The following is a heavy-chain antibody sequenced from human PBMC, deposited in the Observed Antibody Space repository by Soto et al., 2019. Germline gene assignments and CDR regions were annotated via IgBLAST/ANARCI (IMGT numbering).Heavy chain of an antibody. Sequence: PGGSLRLSCAASGFTFSSYSMNWVRQAPGKGLEWASSISSSSSYIYSADSVKGRFTISRDNAKNSLYLQMNSLRAEDTAVYYCAREDYSNFDYWGQGTLVTVSS. D-gene: IGHD4-4*01. CDR3: AREDYSNFDY. CDR2: ISSSSSYI. J-gene: IGHJ4*02. CDR1: GFTFSSYS. V-gene: IGHV3-21*01.